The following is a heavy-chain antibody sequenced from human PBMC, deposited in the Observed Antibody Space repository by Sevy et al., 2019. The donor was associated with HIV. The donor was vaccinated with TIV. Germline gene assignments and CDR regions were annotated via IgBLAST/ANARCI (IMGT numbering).Heavy chain of an antibody. V-gene: IGHV4-59*11. D-gene: IGHD6-6*01. J-gene: IGHJ2*01. CDR3: ARYTSSSYWIFDL. Sequence: SETLSLTCTVSGGSIITHYWSWIRQSPGKGLEWIGYIYYSGSTNYNPSLKSRVTISLDTTNNQFSLRVTSVTAADTAVYYCARYTSSSYWIFDLWGRGTQVTVSS. CDR2: IYYSGST. CDR1: GGSIITHY.